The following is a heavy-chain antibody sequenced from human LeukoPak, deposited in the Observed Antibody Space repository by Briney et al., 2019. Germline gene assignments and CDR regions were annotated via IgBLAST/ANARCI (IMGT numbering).Heavy chain of an antibody. V-gene: IGHV4-30-4*01. J-gene: IGHJ4*02. CDR1: GGSISSGDYY. CDR2: IYYSGST. D-gene: IGHD4-17*01. Sequence: SETLSLTCTVPGGSISSGDYYWSWIRQPPGKGLEWIGYIYYSGSTYYNPSLKSRVTISVDTSKNQFSLELSSVTAADTAVYYCARGTTVTNLDYWGQGTLVTVSS. CDR3: ARGTTVTNLDY.